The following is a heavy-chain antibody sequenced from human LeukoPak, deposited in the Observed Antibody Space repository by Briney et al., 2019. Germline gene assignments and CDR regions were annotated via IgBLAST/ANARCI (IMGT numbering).Heavy chain of an antibody. V-gene: IGHV1-3*01. CDR1: GYTFTTYAYA. D-gene: IGHD5-24*01. CDR3: ARGAMAPSLPFDY. Sequence: GASVKVSCKASGYTFTTYAYAMHWVRQAPGQRLEWMGWINAGNGDTKYSQKFQGRVTITRDTSASATYMELSSLTSEDTAVYFCARGAMAPSLPFDYWGQGTLVTVSP. J-gene: IGHJ4*02. CDR2: INAGNGDT.